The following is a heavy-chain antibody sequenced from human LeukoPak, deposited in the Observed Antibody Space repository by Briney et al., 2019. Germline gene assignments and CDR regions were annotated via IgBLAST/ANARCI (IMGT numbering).Heavy chain of an antibody. CDR1: GFTFSNYA. D-gene: IGHD6-13*01. Sequence: GGSLRLSCAASGFTFSNYAMSWVRQAPGKGLEWVAVISYDGSNKYYADSVKGRFTISRDNSKNTLYLQMNSLRAEDTAVYYCAKDPEWAAAGTDYYGMDVWGQGTTVTVSS. CDR3: AKDPEWAAAGTDYYGMDV. J-gene: IGHJ6*02. V-gene: IGHV3-30*18. CDR2: ISYDGSNK.